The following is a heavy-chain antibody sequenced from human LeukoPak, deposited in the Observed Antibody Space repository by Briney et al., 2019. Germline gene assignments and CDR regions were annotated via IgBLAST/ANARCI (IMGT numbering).Heavy chain of an antibody. J-gene: IGHJ4*02. CDR2: INAGNGNT. D-gene: IGHD4-17*01. V-gene: IGHV1-3*01. CDR3: AAGRVTTDY. Sequence: ASVTVSCKASGYTFSNYAMHWVHQAPGQRLEWMGWINAGNGNTKYSQKFQGRVTITRDTSASTAYMELSSLRSEDTAVYYCAAGRVTTDYWGQGTLVTVSS. CDR1: GYTFSNYA.